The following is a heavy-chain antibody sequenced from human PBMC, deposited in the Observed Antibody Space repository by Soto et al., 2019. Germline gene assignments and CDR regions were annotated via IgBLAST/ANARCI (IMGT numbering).Heavy chain of an antibody. Sequence: VPLVESGGGLVQPGGSLRLSCAASGFTFSRYAMHWVRQAPGKGLEYVSAISSNGGSTYYPNSVKGRFTISRDNSKNTLYLQMGSLRAEDMAVYYCARDGGSYYLDYWGQGTLVTVSS. V-gene: IGHV3-64*01. CDR3: ARDGGSYYLDY. D-gene: IGHD1-26*01. J-gene: IGHJ4*02. CDR1: GFTFSRYA. CDR2: ISSNGGST.